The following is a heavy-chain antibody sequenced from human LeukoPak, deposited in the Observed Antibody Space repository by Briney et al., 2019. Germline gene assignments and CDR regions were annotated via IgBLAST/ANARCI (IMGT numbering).Heavy chain of an antibody. CDR3: ARGNYGLDV. CDR2: INSDGSST. CDR1: GFTFSPYW. J-gene: IGHJ6*02. Sequence: PGGSLRVSCAASGFTFSPYWMYWVRQAPGKGLVRVSRINSDGSSTNYADSVKGRFTISRDNAKNTLYLQMNSLRAEDTAVYYCARGNYGLDVWGQGTTVTVSS. V-gene: IGHV3-74*01.